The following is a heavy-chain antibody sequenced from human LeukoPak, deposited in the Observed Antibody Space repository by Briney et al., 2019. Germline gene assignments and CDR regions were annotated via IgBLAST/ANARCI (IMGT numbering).Heavy chain of an antibody. J-gene: IGHJ4*02. CDR2: INHSGST. V-gene: IGHV4-34*01. Sequence: SETLSLTCAVYGGSFSGYYWSWIRQPPGKGLEWIGEINHSGSTNYNPSLKSRVTISVDTSKNQFSLKLSSVTAADTAVYYCARGYPAAGKDYWGQGTLVTVSS. CDR3: ARGYPAAGKDY. D-gene: IGHD6-19*01. CDR1: GGSFSGYY.